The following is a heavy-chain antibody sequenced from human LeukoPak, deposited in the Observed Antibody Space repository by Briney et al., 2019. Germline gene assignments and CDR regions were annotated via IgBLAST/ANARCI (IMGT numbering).Heavy chain of an antibody. Sequence: GGSLRLSCAASGFTFSSFALSWVRQAPGKGLEWVSGVSYTRVATYYADSVKGRFTISRDDSQNILYLQMNGLRAEDTAVYFYAKAFREFGTSSSYSSFDTWGQGTMVTVSS. J-gene: IGHJ3*02. CDR3: AKAFREFGTSSSYSSFDT. CDR2: VSYTRVAT. CDR1: GFTFSSFA. V-gene: IGHV3-23*01. D-gene: IGHD5-18*01.